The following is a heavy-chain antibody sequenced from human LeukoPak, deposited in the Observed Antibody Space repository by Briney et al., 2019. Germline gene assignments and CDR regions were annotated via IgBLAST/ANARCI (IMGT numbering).Heavy chain of an antibody. V-gene: IGHV3-11*04. D-gene: IGHD3-3*01. CDR3: ARRYDFWSGYYGWFDP. Sequence: PGGSLRLSCAASGFTFNNYYMSWIRRAPGKGLEWISYISISGYSTYYADSVKGRFTISRDNAKNSLYLQMNNLRPEDPAFYYCARRYDFWSGYYGWFDPWGQGTLVTVSS. CDR1: GFTFNNYY. J-gene: IGHJ5*02. CDR2: ISISGYST.